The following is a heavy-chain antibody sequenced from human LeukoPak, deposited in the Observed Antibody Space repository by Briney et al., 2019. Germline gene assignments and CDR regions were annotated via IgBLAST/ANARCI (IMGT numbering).Heavy chain of an antibody. CDR2: IRNGGST. V-gene: IGHV3-20*04. Sequence: GGSLRLSCAASGFTFDDYGMSWVRQAPGKGLEWVSGIRNGGSTGYADSVKGRFTIARDNAKNSLYLQMNSPRAEDTALYYCAREKPFYDSSGYYYPIAFDYWGQGTLVTVSS. CDR3: AREKPFYDSSGYYYPIAFDY. J-gene: IGHJ4*02. CDR1: GFTFDDYG. D-gene: IGHD3-22*01.